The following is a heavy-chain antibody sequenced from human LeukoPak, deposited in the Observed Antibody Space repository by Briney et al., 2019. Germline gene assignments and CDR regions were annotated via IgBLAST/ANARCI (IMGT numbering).Heavy chain of an antibody. D-gene: IGHD3-22*01. J-gene: IGHJ4*02. Sequence: GGSLRLSCAASGFTFSSYAMHWVRQAPGKGLEWVAVVSYDGSNKYYADSVKGRFTISRDNSKNTLYLQMNSLRTEDAAVYYCAKDRLLGDSYYDNSGYGLDYWGQGTPVTVSS. CDR3: AKDRLLGDSYYDNSGYGLDY. V-gene: IGHV3-30*04. CDR2: VSYDGSNK. CDR1: GFTFSSYA.